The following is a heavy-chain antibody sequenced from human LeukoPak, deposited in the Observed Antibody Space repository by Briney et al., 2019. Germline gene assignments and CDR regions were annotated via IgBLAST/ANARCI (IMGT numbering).Heavy chain of an antibody. CDR3: ARGLWGFDY. CDR1: GFTFSTYW. Sequence: GGSLRLSCAASGFTFSTYWMTWVRQAPGKGLEWVANINQDGNKNYYLDSVEGRFTISRDNAKNSLYLQMNSLRAEDTAVYYCARGLWGFDYWGQGTLVTVSS. D-gene: IGHD1-26*01. J-gene: IGHJ4*02. CDR2: INQDGNKN. V-gene: IGHV3-7*01.